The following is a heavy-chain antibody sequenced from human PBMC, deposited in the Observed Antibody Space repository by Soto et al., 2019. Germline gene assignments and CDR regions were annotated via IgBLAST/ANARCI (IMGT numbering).Heavy chain of an antibody. CDR1: GFTFSSYE. CDR2: ISSSGTTI. Sequence: EVLLVESGGGMVQPGGSLRLSCAASGFTFSSYEMNWVRQAPGKGREWVSYISSSGTTIYYADSVKGRFTISRDNAKNSLYLQMNSLRAEDTAVYYCASSQGWFEFWGQGTLVTVSS. V-gene: IGHV3-48*03. CDR3: ASSQGWFEF. J-gene: IGHJ5*01.